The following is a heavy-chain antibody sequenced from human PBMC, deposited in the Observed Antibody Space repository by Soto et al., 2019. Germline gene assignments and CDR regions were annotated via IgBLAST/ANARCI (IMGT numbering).Heavy chain of an antibody. CDR1: GGSVSSGSYY. Sequence: SETLSLTCTVSGGSVSSGSYYWSWIRQPPGKGLEWIGYIYYSGSTNYNPSLKSRVTISVDTSKNQFSLKLSSVTAADTAVYYCARTRFLEWLFPRWFDPWGQGTLVTVSS. J-gene: IGHJ5*02. D-gene: IGHD3-3*01. V-gene: IGHV4-61*01. CDR2: IYYSGST. CDR3: ARTRFLEWLFPRWFDP.